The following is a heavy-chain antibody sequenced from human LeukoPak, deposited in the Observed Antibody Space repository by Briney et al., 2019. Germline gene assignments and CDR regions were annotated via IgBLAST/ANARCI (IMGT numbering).Heavy chain of an antibody. Sequence: GGSLRLSCAASGFTFSSYAMSWVRQAPGKGLEWVSLISGSGYSTYYADSVKGRFTISRDGSNNMLSLQMNGLRADDTALYYCAKSGSGTFRPFSWGQGTLVTVSS. CDR3: AKSGSGTFRPFS. CDR1: GFTFSSYA. J-gene: IGHJ5*02. CDR2: ISGSGYST. V-gene: IGHV3-23*01. D-gene: IGHD3-10*01.